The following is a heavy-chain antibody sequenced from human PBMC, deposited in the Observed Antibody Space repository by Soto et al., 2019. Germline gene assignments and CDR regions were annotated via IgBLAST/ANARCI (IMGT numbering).Heavy chain of an antibody. CDR1: GGTFSSYA. V-gene: IGHV1-69*13. CDR3: ARVDGIAAQLYYYYGMDV. D-gene: IGHD6-6*01. CDR2: IIPIFGTA. J-gene: IGHJ6*02. Sequence: SVKVSCKAFGGTFSSYAISGVRQAPGQGLEWMGGIIPIFGTANYAQKFQGRVTITADESTSTAYMELSSLRSEDTAVYYCARVDGIAAQLYYYYGMDVWGQGTTVTVSS.